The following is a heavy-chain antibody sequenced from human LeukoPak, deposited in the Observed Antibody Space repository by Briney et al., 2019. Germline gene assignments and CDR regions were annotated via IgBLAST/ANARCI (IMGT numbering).Heavy chain of an antibody. V-gene: IGHV3-30-3*01. Sequence: GRSLRLSCAASGFTFSTYFMHWVRQAPGKGLEWVADIASDGSHTFYVESVKGRFTISRDNFKNTLYLQMNSLRAEDTAVYFCARERQDTILHSGAFDIWGQGTMVTVSS. CDR1: GFTFSTYF. D-gene: IGHD2-21*01. CDR2: IASDGSHT. J-gene: IGHJ3*02. CDR3: ARERQDTILHSGAFDI.